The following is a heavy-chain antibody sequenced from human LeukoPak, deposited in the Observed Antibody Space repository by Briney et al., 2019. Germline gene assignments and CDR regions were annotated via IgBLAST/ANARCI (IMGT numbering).Heavy chain of an antibody. CDR2: IKSKYDGETI. CDR3: TTDLFGAIAPY. V-gene: IGHV3-15*01. D-gene: IGHD3-16*02. Sequence: GGSLRLSCAASGFTFSNAWMTWVRQAPGKGLEWVGRIKSKYDGETIVYAAPGKGRFTISRDDSKNTLYLQMNSLKTEDTAVYYCTTDLFGAIAPYWGQGTLVTVSS. CDR1: GFTFSNAW. J-gene: IGHJ4*02.